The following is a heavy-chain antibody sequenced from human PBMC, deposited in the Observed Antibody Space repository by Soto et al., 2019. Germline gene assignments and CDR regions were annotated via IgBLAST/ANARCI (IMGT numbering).Heavy chain of an antibody. CDR1: GFPFTSYG. CDR3: ARNLGVGHYPFRH. V-gene: IGHV3-23*01. Sequence: EVQLLESGGGLVQPGGSLRLSCAASGFPFTSYGVSWVRQAPGKGLEWVSTINTNGNRHYADSVKGRFTISTDSYEGMLYLDMNNLRAEDTAMYYCARNLGVGHYPFRHWGQGTLVTVSS. CDR2: INTNGNR. D-gene: IGHD1-26*01. J-gene: IGHJ4*02.